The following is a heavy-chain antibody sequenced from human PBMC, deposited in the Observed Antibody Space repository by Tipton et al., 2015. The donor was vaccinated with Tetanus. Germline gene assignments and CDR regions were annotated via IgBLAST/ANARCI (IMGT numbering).Heavy chain of an antibody. D-gene: IGHD3-22*01. Sequence: QVQLVQSGAEVKKPGASVKVSCKASGYTFTGYYMYWVRQAPGQGLEWMGWIDPNSGGTVYAQKFQGRVPMTRDTPIRTAYMELRSLRSDDTAVYYCARDRGDYIYYGMDVWGPGTTVTVS. V-gene: IGHV1-2*02. J-gene: IGHJ6*02. CDR1: GYTFTGYY. CDR2: IDPNSGGT. CDR3: ARDRGDYIYYGMDV.